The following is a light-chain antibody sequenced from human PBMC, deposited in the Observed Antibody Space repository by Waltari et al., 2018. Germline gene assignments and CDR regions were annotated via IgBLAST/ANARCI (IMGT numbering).Light chain of an antibody. V-gene: IGKV1-5*03. J-gene: IGKJ1*01. Sequence: DIQMTQSPSTLSASVGDRVNITCRASQNINTWLAWHQQKPGKAPNLLIYKASSLESGVPSRVSGSGSGTEFTLTISSLQPDDFATYYCLQYNGEPRTFGQGTKVEVK. CDR2: KAS. CDR3: LQYNGEPRT. CDR1: QNINTW.